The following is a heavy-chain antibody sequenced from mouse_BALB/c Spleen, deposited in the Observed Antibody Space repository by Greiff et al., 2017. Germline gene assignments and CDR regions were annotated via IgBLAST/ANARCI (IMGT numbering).Heavy chain of an antibody. V-gene: IGHV5-4*02. D-gene: IGHD1-1*02. CDR1: GFTFSDYY. J-gene: IGHJ4*01. Sequence: EVQLVESGGGLVKPGGSLKLSCAASGFTFSDYYLYWVRQTPEKRLEWVATISDGGSYNYYPDSVKGRFTISRDNAKNNLYLQMSSLKSEDTAMYYCARDLDYGNAMDDWGEGTSVTVSS. CDR3: ARDLDYGNAMDD. CDR2: ISDGGSYN.